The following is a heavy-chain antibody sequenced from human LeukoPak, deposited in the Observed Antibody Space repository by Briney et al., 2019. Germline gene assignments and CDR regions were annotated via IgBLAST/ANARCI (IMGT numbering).Heavy chain of an antibody. J-gene: IGHJ6*03. CDR1: GGSISSSSYY. Sequence: PSETLSLTCTVSGGSISSSSYYWGWIRQPPGKGLEWIGSIYYSGSTYYNPSLKSRVTISVDTSKNQFSLKLSSVTAADTAVYYCARVEFRVVVPAARSYYMDVWGKGTTVTVSS. CDR2: IYYSGST. CDR3: ARVEFRVVVPAARSYYMDV. V-gene: IGHV4-39*07. D-gene: IGHD2-2*01.